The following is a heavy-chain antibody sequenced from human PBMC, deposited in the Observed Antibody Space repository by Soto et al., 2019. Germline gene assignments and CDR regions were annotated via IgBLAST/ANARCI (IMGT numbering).Heavy chain of an antibody. D-gene: IGHD3-3*01. CDR2: ISYDGSNK. Sequence: GGSLRLSCAASGFTFSSYGMHWVRQAPGKGLEWVAVISYDGSNKYYADSVKGRFTISRDNSKNTLYLQMNSLRAEDTAVYYCAKDLSITIFYYYGMDVWGQGTTVTVSS. CDR1: GFTFSSYG. J-gene: IGHJ6*02. CDR3: AKDLSITIFYYYGMDV. V-gene: IGHV3-30*18.